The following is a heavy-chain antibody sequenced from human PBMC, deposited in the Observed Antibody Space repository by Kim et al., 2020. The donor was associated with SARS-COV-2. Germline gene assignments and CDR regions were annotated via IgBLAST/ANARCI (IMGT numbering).Heavy chain of an antibody. V-gene: IGHV3-23*01. J-gene: IGHJ1*01. CDR2: ISSSGEGT. CDR3: VKWGFCSGGRCAQFFQH. D-gene: IGHD2-15*01. CDR1: GFTFSTYD. Sequence: GGSLRLSCAASGFTFSTYDMSWVRQAPGKGLEWVSAISSSGEGTFYADSVKGRFTISRDTSRDTLYLQLNNLRAEDTAVYYCVKWGFCSGGRCAQFFQHWGQGTPVSVSS.